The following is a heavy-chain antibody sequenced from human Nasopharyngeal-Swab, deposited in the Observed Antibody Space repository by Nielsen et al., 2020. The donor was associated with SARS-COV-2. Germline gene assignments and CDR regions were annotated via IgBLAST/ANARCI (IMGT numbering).Heavy chain of an antibody. J-gene: IGHJ4*02. CDR3: ARVGGARGYSYGQFDY. D-gene: IGHD5-18*01. V-gene: IGHV1-46*01. CDR1: GCTFTSYY. CDR2: INPSGGST. Sequence: ASVKVSCKASGCTFTSYYMHWVRQAPGQGLEWMGIINPSGGSTSYAQKFQGRVTMTRDTSTSTVYMELSSLRSEDTAVYYCARVGGARGYSYGQFDYWGQGTLVTVSS.